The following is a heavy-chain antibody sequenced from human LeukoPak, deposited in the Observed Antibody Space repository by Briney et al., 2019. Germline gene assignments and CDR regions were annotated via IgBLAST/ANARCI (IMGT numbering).Heavy chain of an antibody. J-gene: IGHJ4*02. CDR2: ISSSSSYI. Sequence: PGGSLRLSCAASGFTFSSYSMNWVRQAPGKGLEWVSSISSSSSYIYYADSVKGRFTISRDNAKNSLYLQMNSPRAEDTAVYYCARDHRDGQTFDYWGQGTLVTVSS. CDR3: ARDHRDGQTFDY. CDR1: GFTFSSYS. D-gene: IGHD5-24*01. V-gene: IGHV3-21*01.